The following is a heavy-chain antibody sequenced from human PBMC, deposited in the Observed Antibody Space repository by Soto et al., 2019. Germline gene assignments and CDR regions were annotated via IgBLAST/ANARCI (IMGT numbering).Heavy chain of an antibody. J-gene: IGHJ4*02. V-gene: IGHV3-11*01. CDR2: ISSRSSTI. CDR1: GFTFSDYY. Sequence: QVQLVESGGGLVKPGGSMRLSCAASGFTFSDYYMSWIRQAPGKGLEWVSYISSRSSTIFYADSVKGRFTISRDNVKNALDLQGNSLRAEDTAVYYCASGTNGAFFVYWGQGILVTVSS. CDR3: ASGTNGAFFVY. D-gene: IGHD2-8*01.